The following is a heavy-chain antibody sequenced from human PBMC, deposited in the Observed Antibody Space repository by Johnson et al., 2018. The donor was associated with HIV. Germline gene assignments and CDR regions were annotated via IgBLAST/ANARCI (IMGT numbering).Heavy chain of an antibody. D-gene: IGHD6-13*01. Sequence: QVQLVESGGGVVQPGRSLRLSCAASGFTFSSHAIHWVRQAPGKGLEWVAVISYDGRNKHYADSVKGRFTISRDDSKNTLYLQMNSLRAEDTAVYYCARIAAAAIDAFDIWGQGTMVAVSS. CDR2: ISYDGRNK. CDR1: GFTFSSHA. J-gene: IGHJ3*02. CDR3: ARIAAAAIDAFDI. V-gene: IGHV3-30*04.